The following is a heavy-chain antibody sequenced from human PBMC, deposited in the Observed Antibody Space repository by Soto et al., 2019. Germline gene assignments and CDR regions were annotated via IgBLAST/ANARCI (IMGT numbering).Heavy chain of an antibody. CDR2: INPKSGGT. Sequence: ASVKVSCKASGYSLTDYHIHWVRQAPGQGXEWLGRINPKSGGTSTAQKFQGWVTMTRDRSISTVYMELTRLRSDDTAVYFCARGHSTDCSNGVCSFFYNHEMDVWGQGTTVTVSS. V-gene: IGHV1-2*04. J-gene: IGHJ6*02. CDR3: ARGHSTDCSNGVCSFFYNHEMDV. CDR1: GYSLTDYH. D-gene: IGHD2-8*01.